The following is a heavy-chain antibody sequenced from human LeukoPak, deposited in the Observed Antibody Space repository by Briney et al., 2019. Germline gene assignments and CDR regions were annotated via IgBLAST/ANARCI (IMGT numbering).Heavy chain of an antibody. Sequence: PSQTLSLTCTVSGGSISSGGYYWSWIRQHPGKGLEWIGYIYYSGSTYYNPSLKSRVTISVDTSKNQFSLKLSSVTAADTAVYYCARRGGEAYFDAFDIWGQGTMVTVSS. CDR3: ARRGGEAYFDAFDI. CDR1: GGSISSGGYY. V-gene: IGHV4-31*03. D-gene: IGHD2/OR15-2a*01. CDR2: IYYSGST. J-gene: IGHJ3*02.